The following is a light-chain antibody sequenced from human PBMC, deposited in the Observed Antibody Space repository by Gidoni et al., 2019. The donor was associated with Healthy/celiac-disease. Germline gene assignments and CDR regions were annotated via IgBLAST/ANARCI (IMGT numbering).Light chain of an antibody. CDR3: QQYYSYPLT. CDR2: AAS. CDR1: QGISSY. J-gene: IGKJ3*01. V-gene: IGKV1-8*01. Sequence: IRMTQSPSSFSASTGDRVTITCRASQGISSYLAWYQQKPGKAPKLLIYAASTLQSGVPSRFSGSGSGTDFTLTISCLQSEDFATYYCQQYYSYPLTFGPGTKVDIK.